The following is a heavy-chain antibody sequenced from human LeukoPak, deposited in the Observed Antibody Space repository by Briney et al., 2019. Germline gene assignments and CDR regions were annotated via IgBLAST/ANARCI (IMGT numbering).Heavy chain of an antibody. CDR2: INSVGSYT. CDR3: ARGYCSNTSCNYYYAVDV. J-gene: IGHJ6*02. V-gene: IGHV3-74*01. Sequence: GGSLRLSCAVSGFTISSYWMHWVRQAPGKGLVWVSRINSVGSYTNYADSVKGRFTISRDNGKNTLYLQMNSLRAEDTAVYYCARGYCSNTSCNYYYAVDVWGQGTTVTVSS. CDR1: GFTISSYW. D-gene: IGHD2-2*01.